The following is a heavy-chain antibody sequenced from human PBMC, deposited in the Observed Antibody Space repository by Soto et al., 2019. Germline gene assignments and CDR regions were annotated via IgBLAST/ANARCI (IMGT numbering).Heavy chain of an antibody. CDR3: ARVGVGSYHLDF. CDR1: GFAFSSYW. V-gene: IGHV3-74*01. D-gene: IGHD3-10*01. Sequence: EVQLVESGGGVVQPGGSLRLSCAASGFAFSSYWMHWVRQAPGKGLVWVARITPDGSNTSYADSVRDRFTISRDNAHDTLYLQMNGLRTEDTAVYYCARVGVGSYHLDFWGQGTQFAVSS. J-gene: IGHJ4*02. CDR2: ITPDGSNT.